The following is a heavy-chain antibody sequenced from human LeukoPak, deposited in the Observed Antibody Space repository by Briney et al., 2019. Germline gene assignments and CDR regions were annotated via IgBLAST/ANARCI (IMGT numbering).Heavy chain of an antibody. CDR3: ARAVAAIVNWFDP. CDR1: GYTFAGSY. V-gene: IGHV1-2*02. CDR2: INPNSGDT. D-gene: IGHD6-13*01. Sequence: ASVKVSCKASGYTFAGSYMHWVRQAPGQGLEWMGWINPNSGDTNSAQKFQGRVTMTSDTSISTAYMELSRLRSDDTAVYYCARAVAAIVNWFDPWGQGTLVTVSS. J-gene: IGHJ5*02.